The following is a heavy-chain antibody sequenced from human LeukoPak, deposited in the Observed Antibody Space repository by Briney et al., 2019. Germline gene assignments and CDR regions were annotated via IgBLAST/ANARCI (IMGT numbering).Heavy chain of an antibody. D-gene: IGHD3-22*01. Sequence: GASVKVSCKVSGYTLTELSMHWVRQAPGKGLEWMGGFDPEDGETIYAQKFQGRVTMTEDTSTDTAYMELSSLRSEDTAVYYCATYSEGNYYDSSGYYSLDYWGQGTLVTVSS. J-gene: IGHJ4*02. CDR2: FDPEDGET. V-gene: IGHV1-24*01. CDR3: ATYSEGNYYDSSGYYSLDY. CDR1: GYTLTELS.